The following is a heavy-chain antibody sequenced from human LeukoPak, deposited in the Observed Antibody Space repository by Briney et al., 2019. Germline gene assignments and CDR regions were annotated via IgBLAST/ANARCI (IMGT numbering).Heavy chain of an antibody. CDR2: ISAYKGNT. J-gene: IGHJ6*03. CDR1: GYNFTSFD. V-gene: IGHV1-18*01. D-gene: IGHD6-13*01. Sequence: ASVKVSCKASGYNFTSFDIIWLRQATGQGLEWMGWISAYKGNTNYAQKLQGRVTMTTDTSTSTAYMELRSLRSDDTAVYYCARDQSSSWSHYYYMDVWGKGTTVTVSS. CDR3: ARDQSSSWSHYYYMDV.